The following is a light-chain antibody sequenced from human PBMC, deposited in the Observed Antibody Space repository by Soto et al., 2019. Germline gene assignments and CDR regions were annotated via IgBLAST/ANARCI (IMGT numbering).Light chain of an antibody. CDR2: GAS. CDR1: QSVGSD. V-gene: IGKV3-15*01. CDR3: QQYLDWPRT. Sequence: EIVMTQSPATLSVSPGARATLSCRASQSVGSDLVWYRQKPGQAPRLLIYGASNRATGVPDRFSGSGSGTVFTLTISSLQSDDFAVSYCQQYLDWPRTFGQGTKVEIK. J-gene: IGKJ1*01.